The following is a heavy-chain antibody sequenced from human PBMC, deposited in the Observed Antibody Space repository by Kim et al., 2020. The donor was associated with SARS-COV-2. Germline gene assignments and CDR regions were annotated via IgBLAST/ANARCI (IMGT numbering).Heavy chain of an antibody. CDR3: ARAARTMVRGVIGY. J-gene: IGHJ4*02. V-gene: IGHV3-30*01. D-gene: IGHD3-10*01. Sequence: ADSLKGRFTISRDNYKNTLYLQMNSLRAEDTAVYYCARAARTMVRGVIGYWGQGTLVTVSS.